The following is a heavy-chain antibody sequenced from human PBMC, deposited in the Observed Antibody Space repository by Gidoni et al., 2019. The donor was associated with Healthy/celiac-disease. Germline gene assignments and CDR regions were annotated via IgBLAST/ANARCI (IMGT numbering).Heavy chain of an antibody. CDR2: ISGSGGST. CDR3: AKGIGYCSSTSCYVGYYYGMDV. J-gene: IGHJ6*02. V-gene: IGHV3-23*01. D-gene: IGHD2-2*01. CDR1: GFTFSSYA. Sequence: EVQLLESGGGLVQPGGSLRLSCAASGFTFSSYAMSWGRQAPGKGLEWVSAISGSGGSTYYADSVKGRFTISRDNSKNTLYLQMNSLRAEDTAVYYCAKGIGYCSSTSCYVGYYYGMDVWGQGTTVTVSS.